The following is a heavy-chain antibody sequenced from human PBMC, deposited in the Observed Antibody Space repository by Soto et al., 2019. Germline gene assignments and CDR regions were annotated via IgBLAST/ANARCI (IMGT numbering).Heavy chain of an antibody. V-gene: IGHV3-23*01. CDR2: VTGGGDAT. CDR3: ARKVLGSTTRPNYWYFDI. D-gene: IGHD3-10*01. Sequence: EVQLLESGGGLVQPGGSLRLSCAASGFTFINYAMNWVRQAPGKGLQWVATVTGGGDATFYTDSVKGRFTISKYFSSNTASLQMNSLRVDDTAVYYCARKVLGSTTRPNYWYFDIWGRGTLVTVSS. J-gene: IGHJ2*01. CDR1: GFTFINYA.